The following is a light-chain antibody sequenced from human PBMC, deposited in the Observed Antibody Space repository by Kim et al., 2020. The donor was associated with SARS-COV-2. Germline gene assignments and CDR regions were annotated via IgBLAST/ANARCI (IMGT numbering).Light chain of an antibody. V-gene: IGLV4-69*01. CDR3: QTWGTGIRV. CDR1: RGHSSYA. CDR2: LNSDGSH. Sequence: ASVQLNCALSRGHSSYAIARHQQQPEKGPRFLMKLNSDGSHTKGDGIPHRFSGSSSGAERYLTISSLQSEDEADYYCQTWGTGIRVFGGGTQLTVL. J-gene: IGLJ3*02.